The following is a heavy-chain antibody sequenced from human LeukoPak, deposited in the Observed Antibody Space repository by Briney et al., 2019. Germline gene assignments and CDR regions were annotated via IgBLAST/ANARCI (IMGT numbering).Heavy chain of an antibody. V-gene: IGHV3-23*01. Sequence: GGSLRLSCAASGFTFSSYAMSWVRQAPGKGLEWVSAISGSGGSTYYADSVKGRFTISRDNSKNMLYLQMNSLRAEDTAVYYCAKVLGYSSGWFFDYWGQGTLVTVSS. CDR3: AKVLGYSSGWFFDY. J-gene: IGHJ4*02. D-gene: IGHD6-19*01. CDR2: ISGSGGST. CDR1: GFTFSSYA.